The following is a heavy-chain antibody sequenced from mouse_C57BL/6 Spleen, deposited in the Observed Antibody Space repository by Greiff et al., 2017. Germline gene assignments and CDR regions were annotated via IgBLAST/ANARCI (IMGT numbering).Heavy chain of an antibody. Sequence: QVQLKQPGAELVKPGASVKLSCKASGYTFTSYWMQWVKQRPGQGLEWIGEIDPSDSYTNYNQKFKGKATLTVDTSSSTSYVQLSSLTSEDSAVYYCARGTTVVATDYWGQGTTLTVSS. CDR3: ARGTTVVATDY. CDR2: IDPSDSYT. D-gene: IGHD1-1*01. J-gene: IGHJ2*01. CDR1: GYTFTSYW. V-gene: IGHV1-50*01.